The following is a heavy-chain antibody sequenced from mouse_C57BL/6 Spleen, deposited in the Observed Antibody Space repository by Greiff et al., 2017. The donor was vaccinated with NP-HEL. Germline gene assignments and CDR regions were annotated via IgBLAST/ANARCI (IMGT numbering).Heavy chain of an antibody. CDR2: ISDGGSYT. Sequence: EVHLVESGGGLVKPGGSLKLSCAASGFTFSSYAMSWVRQTPEKRLEWVATISDGGSYTYYPDNVKGRFTISRDNAKNNLYLQMSHLKSEDTAMYYCARDRGVVATGGYYFDYWGQGTTLTVSS. J-gene: IGHJ2*01. CDR3: ARDRGVVATGGYYFDY. D-gene: IGHD1-1*01. V-gene: IGHV5-4*01. CDR1: GFTFSSYA.